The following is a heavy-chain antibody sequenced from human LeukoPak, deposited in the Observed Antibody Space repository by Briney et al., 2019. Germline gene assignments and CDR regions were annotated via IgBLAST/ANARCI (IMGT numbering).Heavy chain of an antibody. V-gene: IGHV1-8*03. D-gene: IGHD6-19*01. J-gene: IGHJ4*02. CDR3: AREGGGIAVAGYNY. CDR1: GYTFTSYD. CDR2: MNPNSGNT. Sequence: GASVKVSCKASGYTFTSYDINWVRQATGQGLEWMGWMNPNSGNTGYAQKFQGRVTITRNTSISTAYMELSSLRSEDTAVYYCAREGGGIAVAGYNYWGQGTLVTVSS.